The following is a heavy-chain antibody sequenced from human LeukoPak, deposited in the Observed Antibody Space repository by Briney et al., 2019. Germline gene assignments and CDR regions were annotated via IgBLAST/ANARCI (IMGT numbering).Heavy chain of an antibody. J-gene: IGHJ5*02. CDR3: ARAAHTTGFDP. CDR1: GGTFSSYA. V-gene: IGHV1-69*04. Sequence: GASVKVSCKASGGTFSSYAISWVRQAPGQGLEWMGRIIPILGIANYAQKFQGRVTITADKSTSTAYMELSSLRSEDTAVYYCARAAHTTGFDPWGQGTLVTVSS. D-gene: IGHD1-14*01. CDR2: IIPILGIA.